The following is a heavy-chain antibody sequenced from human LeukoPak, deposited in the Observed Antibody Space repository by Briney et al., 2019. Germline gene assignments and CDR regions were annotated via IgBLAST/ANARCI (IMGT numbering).Heavy chain of an antibody. CDR3: ARGPYTSSSTYYYYMDV. V-gene: IGHV3-74*01. D-gene: IGHD6-6*01. J-gene: IGHJ6*03. Sequence: AGGSLRLSCAASGFTFSSYWMHWVRQAPGKGLVWVSRINSDGSSTSYVDSVKGRFTISRDNAKNTLYLQMNSLRAEDTTVYYCARGPYTSSSTYYYYMDVWGKGTTVTVSS. CDR1: GFTFSSYW. CDR2: INSDGSST.